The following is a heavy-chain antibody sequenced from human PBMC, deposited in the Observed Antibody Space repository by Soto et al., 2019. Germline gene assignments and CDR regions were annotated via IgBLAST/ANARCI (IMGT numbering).Heavy chain of an antibody. CDR2: ISYDGSNK. V-gene: IGHV3-30-3*01. D-gene: IGHD1-1*01. J-gene: IGHJ6*02. Sequence: QVQLVESGGGVVQPGRSLRLSCAASGFTFSSYAMHWVRQAPGKGLEWVAVISYDGSNKYYANSVKGLFTISRDNSKNTLYLQMNRLRAEDTAVYYCARDPVRERTPYYYYYGMDVWGQGTTLTVSS. CDR1: GFTFSSYA. CDR3: ARDPVRERTPYYYYYGMDV.